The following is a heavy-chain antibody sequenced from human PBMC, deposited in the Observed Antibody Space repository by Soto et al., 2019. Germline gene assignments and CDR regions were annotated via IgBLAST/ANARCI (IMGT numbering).Heavy chain of an antibody. CDR2: ISYTGSTI. D-gene: IGHD3-22*01. CDR1: GFTFSNYE. J-gene: IGHJ4*02. Sequence: GSLRLSCAASGFTFSNYEMNWVRQTPGKGLEWVSYISYTGSTIYYADSVRGRFTISRDNSKNSLYLQMNSLRAEDTAVYYCARGLRIYYDRSGLHYWGQGTLVTVSS. V-gene: IGHV3-48*03. CDR3: ARGLRIYYDRSGLHY.